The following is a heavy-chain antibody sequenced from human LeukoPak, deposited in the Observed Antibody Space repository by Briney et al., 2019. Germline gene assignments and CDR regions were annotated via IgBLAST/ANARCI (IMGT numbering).Heavy chain of an antibody. CDR1: GLSANNYY. J-gene: IGHJ4*02. V-gene: IGHV3-53*01. D-gene: IGHD3-10*01. CDR3: ASNYDSESFYLAY. Sequence: PGGSLRLSCAASGLSANNYYMSWVRQAPGKGLEWVSAIYGGGTTYYADSLKGRFTLSRDTSRSTLYLQMNSLTAEDTAIYYCASNYDSESFYLAYWGQGTLVTVSS. CDR2: IYGGGTT.